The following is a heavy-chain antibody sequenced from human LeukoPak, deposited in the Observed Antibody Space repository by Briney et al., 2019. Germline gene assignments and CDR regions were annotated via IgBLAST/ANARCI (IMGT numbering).Heavy chain of an antibody. CDR2: VPYDGNKK. Sequence: GGSLRLFCAASGFNFISYAMHWVRQAPGKGLEWVAVVPYDGNKKYYADSVKGRFTISRDNSKNTLYLQMNSLRAEDTAVYYCAKDESGSYMVVNNWFDPWGQGTLVTVSS. CDR1: GFNFISYA. CDR3: AKDESGSYMVVNNWFDP. J-gene: IGHJ5*02. V-gene: IGHV3-30*18. D-gene: IGHD1-26*01.